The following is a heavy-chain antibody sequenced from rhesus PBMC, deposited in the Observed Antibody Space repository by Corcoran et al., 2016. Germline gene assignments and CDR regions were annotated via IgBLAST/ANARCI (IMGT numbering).Heavy chain of an antibody. CDR1: GGSISGYYY. D-gene: IGHD3-28*01. V-gene: IGHV4-73*01. CDR2: VYGTSAST. CDR3: ARDHDSAGY. Sequence: QVQLQQWGEGLVKPSETLSLTCAVYGGSISGYYYWSWIRQPPGKGLEWIGYVYGTSASTNCSPSLKNRVTMSEETSKNQFSLKLSSVPAADTAVYCCARDHDSAGYWSQGVLVTVSS. J-gene: IGHJ4*01.